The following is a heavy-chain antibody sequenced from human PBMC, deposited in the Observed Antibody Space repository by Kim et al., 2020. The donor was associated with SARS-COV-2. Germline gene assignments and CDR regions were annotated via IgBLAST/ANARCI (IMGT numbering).Heavy chain of an antibody. CDR2: IYTSGST. V-gene: IGHV4-4*07. CDR1: GGSISSYY. Sequence: SETLSLTCTVSGGSISSYYWSWIRQPAGKGLEWIGRIYTSGSTNYNPSLKSRVTMSVDTSKNQFSLKLSSVTAADTAVYYCAREHCSSTSCYFDPWGQGTLVTVSS. J-gene: IGHJ5*02. CDR3: AREHCSSTSCYFDP. D-gene: IGHD2-2*01.